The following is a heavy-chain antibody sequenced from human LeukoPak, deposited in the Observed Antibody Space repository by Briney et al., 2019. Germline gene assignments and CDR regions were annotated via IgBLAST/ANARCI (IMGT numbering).Heavy chain of an antibody. J-gene: IGHJ4*02. D-gene: IGHD4-23*01. Sequence: GGSLRLSCAASGFSFSSYAMSWVRQAPGKGLEWVSTISGSGSSTYYADSVEGRFTISRDNSKNTVYPQMNSLRAEDTAIYYCAKIRTNSGTSGGDYWGQGSLVTVS. CDR3: AKIRTNSGTSGGDY. CDR1: GFSFSSYA. V-gene: IGHV3-23*01. CDR2: ISGSGSST.